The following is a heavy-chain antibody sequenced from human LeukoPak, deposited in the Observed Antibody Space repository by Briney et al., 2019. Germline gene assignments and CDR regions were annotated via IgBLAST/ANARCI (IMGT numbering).Heavy chain of an antibody. V-gene: IGHV4-4*07. CDR3: ARGGLIGSAVSYYGLDV. CDR1: GASISGYF. D-gene: IGHD1-20*01. CDR2: IYYTGTT. J-gene: IGHJ6*02. Sequence: PSETLSLTCTVSGASISGYFWTWLRRPAGKGLQWIGRIYYTGTTDFSPSLRSRVTMSIDTSANQFSLKLNSVTAADTAVYFCARGGLIGSAVSYYGLDVWGQGTTVTVSS.